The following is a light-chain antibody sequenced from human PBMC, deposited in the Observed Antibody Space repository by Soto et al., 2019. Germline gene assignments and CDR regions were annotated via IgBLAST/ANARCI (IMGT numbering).Light chain of an antibody. CDR3: QQYGSSPLT. Sequence: EIVLTQSTGTLSLSPGERATLSCRARQSVSSSYLAWYQQKPGQAPRLLIYGASSRATGIPDRFSVSVSGTDFTLTISRLEPEDFAVYYCQQYGSSPLTCGGGTKVEIK. CDR1: QSVSSSY. V-gene: IGKV3-20*01. CDR2: GAS. J-gene: IGKJ4*01.